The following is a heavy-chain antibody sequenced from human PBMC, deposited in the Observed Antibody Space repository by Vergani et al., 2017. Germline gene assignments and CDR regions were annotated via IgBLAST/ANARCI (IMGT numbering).Heavy chain of an antibody. V-gene: IGHV3-7*03. CDR1: GFTSSHFW. CDR3: AGAAAGYYYGMDV. CDR2: IKQDGREK. J-gene: IGHJ6*02. D-gene: IGHD4/OR15-4a*01. Sequence: EVQLVESGGGLVQPGGSLRLSCAASGFTSSHFWMSWVRQAPGKGLEWVANIKQDGREKNYVDSVKGRFIISRDNAKNSLYLQMNSLRVEDTALYYCAGAAAGYYYGMDVWGQGTTVTVSS.